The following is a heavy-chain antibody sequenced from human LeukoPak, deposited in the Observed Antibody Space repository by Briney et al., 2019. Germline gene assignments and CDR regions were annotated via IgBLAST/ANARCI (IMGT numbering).Heavy chain of an antibody. Sequence: GGSLRLSCAASGFTFSSYAMSWVRQAPGKGLEWVSAISGSGGSTYYADSVKGRFTISRDNSKNTLYLQMNSLRAEDTAVYYCAKGGHIAARPGGRYYYYYGMDVWGQGTTVTVSS. CDR3: AKGGHIAARPGGRYYYYYGMDV. J-gene: IGHJ6*02. CDR2: ISGSGGST. CDR1: GFTFSSYA. V-gene: IGHV3-23*01. D-gene: IGHD6-6*01.